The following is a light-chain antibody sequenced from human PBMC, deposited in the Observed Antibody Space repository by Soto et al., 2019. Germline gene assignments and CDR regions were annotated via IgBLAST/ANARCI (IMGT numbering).Light chain of an antibody. J-gene: IGKJ1*01. Sequence: EIVLTQSPGTLSVSPGERATLSCRASQSVSSKLAWYQQKHGQAPRLLFYGASTGATGIPARFSGSGSETEFTLSISSLQSEDFAVYYCQQYNNSPGTFGQGTKVEIK. V-gene: IGKV3-15*01. CDR2: GAS. CDR3: QQYNNSPGT. CDR1: QSVSSK.